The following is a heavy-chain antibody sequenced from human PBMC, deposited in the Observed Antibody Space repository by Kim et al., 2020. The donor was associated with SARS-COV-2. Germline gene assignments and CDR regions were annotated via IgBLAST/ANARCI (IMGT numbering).Heavy chain of an antibody. CDR1: GGTFSSYA. CDR2: IIPIFGTA. CDR3: ARWGGVTTVTTSGTYYFDY. V-gene: IGHV1-69*13. D-gene: IGHD4-17*01. Sequence: SVKVSCKASGGTFSSYAISWVRQAPGQGLEWMGGIIPIFGTANYAQKFQGRVTITADESTSTAYMELSSLRSEDTAVYYCARWGGVTTVTTSGTYYFDYWGQGTLVTVSS. J-gene: IGHJ4*02.